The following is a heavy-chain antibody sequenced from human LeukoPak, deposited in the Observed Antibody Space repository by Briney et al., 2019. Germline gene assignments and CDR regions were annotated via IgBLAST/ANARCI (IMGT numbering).Heavy chain of an antibody. Sequence: GGSLRLSCAASGFTFSSYGMHWVRQAPGKGLEWVAFIRYDGSNKYYADSVKGRFTISRDNSKNTLYLQMNSLRAEDTAVYYCAKDGSTGQPGIAAAGTNYYYYMDVWGKGTTVTVSS. CDR2: IRYDGSNK. CDR3: AKDGSTGQPGIAAAGTNYYYYMDV. CDR1: GFTFSSYG. V-gene: IGHV3-30*02. J-gene: IGHJ6*03. D-gene: IGHD6-13*01.